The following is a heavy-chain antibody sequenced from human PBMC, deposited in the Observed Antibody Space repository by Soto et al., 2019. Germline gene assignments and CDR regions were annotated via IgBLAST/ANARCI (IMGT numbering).Heavy chain of an antibody. J-gene: IGHJ4*02. CDR3: ARDYGGTPDY. CDR2: ISSSGSTI. V-gene: IGHV3-48*01. Sequence: EVQVVESGGGLVQPGGSLRLSCAASGFTFSSYSMNWVRQAPGKALEWVSYISSSGSTIYYADSVEGRFTISRDNAKNPLYRKMNSLRAEDTAVYYCARDYGGTPDYWGQGTLVTVSS. D-gene: IGHD4-17*01. CDR1: GFTFSSYS.